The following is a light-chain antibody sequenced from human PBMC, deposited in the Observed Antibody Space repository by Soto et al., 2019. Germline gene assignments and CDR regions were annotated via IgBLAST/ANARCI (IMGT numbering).Light chain of an antibody. CDR2: GAS. V-gene: IGKV3-15*01. CDR3: QQYNDWPRT. CDR1: QSVSNN. Sequence: EIVMTQSPATLSVSPGDRATLSCRAGQSVSNNLAWFQQRPGQAPTLLIHGASTRATGLPARFSGSGSGTAFTLTISSLQSEDFAVYSCQQYNDWPRTFGQGAKVDIK. J-gene: IGKJ1*01.